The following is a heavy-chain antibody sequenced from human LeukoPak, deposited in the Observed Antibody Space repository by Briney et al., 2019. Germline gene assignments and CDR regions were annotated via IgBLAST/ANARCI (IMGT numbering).Heavy chain of an antibody. CDR1: GGSFSGYY. J-gene: IGHJ4*02. D-gene: IGHD2-2*02. V-gene: IGHV4-34*01. Sequence: SETLSLTCAVYGGSFSGYYWSWIRQPPGKGLEWIGEINHSGSTNYNPSLKSRVTISVDTSKNQFSLKLSSVTAADTAVYYCARGGRAVVPAAIKQQFDYWGQGTLVTVSS. CDR2: INHSGST. CDR3: ARGGRAVVPAAIKQQFDY.